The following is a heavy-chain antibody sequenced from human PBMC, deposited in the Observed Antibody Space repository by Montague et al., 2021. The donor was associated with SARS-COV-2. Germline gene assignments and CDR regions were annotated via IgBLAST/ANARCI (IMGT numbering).Heavy chain of an antibody. Sequence: SETLSLTCGVYGGSFGDDHWSWIRQPPGKGLEWIGDIKQSGSTNYNPSLKSRVTISVDTSRNQFSLKLTSVTAADTAVYFCARGHLSVSMIVVVSTSASYYFDYWGQGALVTVSS. V-gene: IGHV4-34*01. J-gene: IGHJ4*02. CDR3: ARGHLSVSMIVVVSTSASYYFDY. CDR1: GGSFGDDH. CDR2: IKQSGST. D-gene: IGHD3-22*01.